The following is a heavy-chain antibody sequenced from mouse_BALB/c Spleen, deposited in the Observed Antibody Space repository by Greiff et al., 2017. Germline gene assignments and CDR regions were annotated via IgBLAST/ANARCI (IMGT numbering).Heavy chain of an antibody. V-gene: IGHV2-9*02. CDR1: GFSLTSYG. Sequence: VQLQQSGPGLVAPSQSLSITCTVSGFSLTSYGVHWVRQPPGKGLEWLGVIWAGGSTNYNSALMSRLSISKDNSKSQVFLKMNSLQTDDTAMYYCARESTMITTGAWFAYWGQGTLVTVSA. CDR3: ARESTMITTGAWFAY. J-gene: IGHJ3*01. D-gene: IGHD2-4*01. CDR2: IWAGGST.